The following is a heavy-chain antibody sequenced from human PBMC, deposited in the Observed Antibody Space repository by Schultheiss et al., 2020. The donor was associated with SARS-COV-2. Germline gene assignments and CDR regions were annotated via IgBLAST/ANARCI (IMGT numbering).Heavy chain of an antibody. CDR1: GFTFSSYW. CDR3: ASLGGDYGDYIYYYYGMDV. CDR2: INSDGSST. V-gene: IGHV3-74*01. D-gene: IGHD4-17*01. Sequence: GGSLRLSCAASGFTFSSYWMHWVRQAPGKGLVWVSRINSDGSSTSYADSVKGRFTISRDNAKNTLYLQMNSLGAEDTAVYYCASLGGDYGDYIYYYYGMDVWGQGTTVTVAS. J-gene: IGHJ6*02.